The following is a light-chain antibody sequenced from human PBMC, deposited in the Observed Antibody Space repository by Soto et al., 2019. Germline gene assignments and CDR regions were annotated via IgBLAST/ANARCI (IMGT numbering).Light chain of an antibody. J-gene: IGKJ2*01. CDR2: DAS. Sequence: EIVLTQSPAILSVSPGEXATLSCRASQSISRSLAWYQQKPGQAPRLLISDASTRATGIPARFSGSGSGTEFTLTISSLQSEDFALYYCHQYNSWPPGTFGQGTKVDIK. V-gene: IGKV3-15*01. CDR3: HQYNSWPPGT. CDR1: QSISRS.